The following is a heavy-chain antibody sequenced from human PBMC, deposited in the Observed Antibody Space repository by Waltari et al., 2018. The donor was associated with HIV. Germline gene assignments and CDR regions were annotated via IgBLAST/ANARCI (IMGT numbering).Heavy chain of an antibody. J-gene: IGHJ2*01. Sequence: QVQLQESGPGLVKPSQTLSLTCTVSSGSITSGNYYWSWIRQPAGKGLEWIGRVYTSGSPNYNPSLKNRVTISIDTSRNQFSLRLSSVAAADTAVYYCARALDYYESGSFPLWFFDVWGRGTLVTVSS. CDR3: ARALDYYESGSFPLWFFDV. D-gene: IGHD3-10*01. CDR2: VYTSGSP. V-gene: IGHV4-61*02. CDR1: SGSITSGNYY.